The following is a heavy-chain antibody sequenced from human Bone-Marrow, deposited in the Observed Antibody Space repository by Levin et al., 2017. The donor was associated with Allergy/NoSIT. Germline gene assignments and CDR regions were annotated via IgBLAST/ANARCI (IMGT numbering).Heavy chain of an antibody. CDR1: GASFSGLY. CDR3: ATGADHSKAGY. Sequence: SCTVYGASFSGLYWSWIRQAPGKGLEWIGEISQTEGTHYNPSLTIRATMSVDTSKNQFSLNLASLTATDTAVYYCATGADHSKAGYWGQGTLVTVSP. J-gene: IGHJ4*02. CDR2: ISQTEGT. D-gene: IGHD4-11*01. V-gene: IGHV4-34*01.